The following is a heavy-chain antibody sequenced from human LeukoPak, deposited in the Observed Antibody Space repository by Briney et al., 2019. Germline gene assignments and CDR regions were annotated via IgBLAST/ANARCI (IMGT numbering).Heavy chain of an antibody. J-gene: IGHJ4*02. D-gene: IGHD3-16*01. CDR2: IYYSGST. Sequence: SETLSLTCTVSGGSVSSYYWSWIRRLPGKGLEWIGYIYYSGSTNYNPSLKSRVTISVDTSKNQFSLKLSSVTAADTAVYYCASSYGQQWGQGTLVTVSS. CDR1: GGSVSSYY. CDR3: ASSYGQQ. V-gene: IGHV4-59*02.